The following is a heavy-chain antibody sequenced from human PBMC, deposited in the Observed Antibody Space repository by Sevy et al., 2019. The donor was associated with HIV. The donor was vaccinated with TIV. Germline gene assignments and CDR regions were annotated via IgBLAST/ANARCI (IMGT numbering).Heavy chain of an antibody. CDR3: AREGCTKPHDY. J-gene: IGHJ4*02. CDR2: LSFGCGKI. CDR1: GFTFNIYS. D-gene: IGHD2-8*01. Sequence: GGSLRLSCAASGFTFNIYSMXXXXQTPGKGLEWVATLSFGCGKINHADSVKGRFTMSRDDSKNAVYLQMNNLRVEDTAIYYCAREGCTKPHDYWGQGTLVTVSS. V-gene: IGHV3-23*01.